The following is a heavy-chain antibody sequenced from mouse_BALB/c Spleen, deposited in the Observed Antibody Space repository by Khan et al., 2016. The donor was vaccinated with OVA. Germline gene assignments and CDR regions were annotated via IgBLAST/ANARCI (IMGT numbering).Heavy chain of an antibody. CDR1: GFSFSTYS. Sequence: EVELVESGGDLVRPGGSLKLSCAASGFSFSTYSMSWVRQTPEKRLEWVATISSGGSYTYSPDSVKGRFTISRDNAKNTLYLQMSSLKSEDTAMYYCRRNRGYYGYNPYFDYWGQGTTLTVSS. V-gene: IGHV5-6-4*01. CDR3: RRNRGYYGYNPYFDY. J-gene: IGHJ2*01. D-gene: IGHD1-1*01. CDR2: ISSGGSYT.